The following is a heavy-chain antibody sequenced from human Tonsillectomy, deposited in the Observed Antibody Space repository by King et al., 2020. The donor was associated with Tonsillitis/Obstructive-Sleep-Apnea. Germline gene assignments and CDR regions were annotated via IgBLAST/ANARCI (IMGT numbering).Heavy chain of an antibody. CDR3: ARNAHRLIFYYLDV. CDR1: GGTFSTYA. Sequence: QLVQSGAEVKKPGSSVKVSCKASGGTFSTYAFNWVRQAPGQRLEWMGGIIPSFGKANYAQKFQGRVTITADESTSTAYVELSSLRSEDTAVYYCARNAHRLIFYYLDVWGRGTTVTVSS. CDR2: IIPSFGKA. D-gene: IGHD2-2*01. V-gene: IGHV1-69*12. J-gene: IGHJ6*03.